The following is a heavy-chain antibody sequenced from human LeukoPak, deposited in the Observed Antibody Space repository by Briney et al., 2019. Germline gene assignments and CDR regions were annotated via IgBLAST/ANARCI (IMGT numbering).Heavy chain of an antibody. V-gene: IGHV3-66*01. Sequence: QPGGSLRLSCAASGLIVSSNYMSSVRQAPGKGLEWVSIIYSGDYTYYADSVKGRFAISRDNSKNTVYLQMNSLRAEDTAVYYCARGFYYESSGYPIKAFDIWGHGTMVTVSS. D-gene: IGHD3-22*01. CDR3: ARGFYYESSGYPIKAFDI. J-gene: IGHJ3*02. CDR1: GLIVSSNY. CDR2: IYSGDYT.